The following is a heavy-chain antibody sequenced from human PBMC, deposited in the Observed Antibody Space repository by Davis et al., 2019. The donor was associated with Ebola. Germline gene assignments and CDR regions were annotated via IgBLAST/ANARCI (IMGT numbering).Heavy chain of an antibody. D-gene: IGHD1-26*01. CDR2: IYHSGST. CDR3: AREASGYQYYYGLDV. V-gene: IGHV4-34*01. CDR1: GGSFSGYY. J-gene: IGHJ6*04. Sequence: SETLSLTCAVYGGSFSGYYWTWIRQPPGKGLEWIGEIYHSGSTNYNPSLWGRVTISVDTSKIQFSLKLTSVTAADTAVYYCAREASGYQYYYGLDVWGKGTTVIVSS.